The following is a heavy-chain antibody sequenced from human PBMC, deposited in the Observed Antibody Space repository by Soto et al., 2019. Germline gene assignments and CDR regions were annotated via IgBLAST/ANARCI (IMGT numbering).Heavy chain of an antibody. V-gene: IGHV3-30-3*01. CDR3: ARDSEDSGYDPLFRYGMDV. J-gene: IGHJ6*02. CDR1: GFTFSSYA. Sequence: GGSLRLSCAASGFTFSSYAMHWVRQAPGKGLEWVAVISYDGSNKYYADSVKGRFTISRDNSKNTLYLQMNSLRAEDTAVYYCARDSEDSGYDPLFRYGMDVWGQGTTVTVSS. CDR2: ISYDGSNK. D-gene: IGHD5-12*01.